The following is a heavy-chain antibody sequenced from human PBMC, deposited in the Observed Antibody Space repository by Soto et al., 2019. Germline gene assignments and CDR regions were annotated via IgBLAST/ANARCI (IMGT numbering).Heavy chain of an antibody. CDR3: ARVLGVGAASDY. V-gene: IGHV1-3*01. D-gene: IGHD1-26*01. CDR2: INAGNGNT. J-gene: IGHJ4*02. CDR1: GYTFTSYA. Sequence: QVQLVQSGAEVKKPGASVKVSCKASGYTFTSYAMHWVRQAPGQRLEWMGWINAGNGNTKYSQKFQGRVTITRDTSASTAYMELSSLRSEDTAVYYCARVLGVGAASDYWGQGTLVTVSS.